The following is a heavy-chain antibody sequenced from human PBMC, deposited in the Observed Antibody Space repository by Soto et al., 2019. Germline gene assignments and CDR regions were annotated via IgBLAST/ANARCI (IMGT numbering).Heavy chain of an antibody. J-gene: IGHJ6*02. CDR3: AREGVSVDSGYDRGGMDV. D-gene: IGHD5-12*01. V-gene: IGHV1-46*03. CDR1: GYTFTSYY. Sequence: QVQLVQSGAEVKKPGASVKVSCKASGYTFTSYYMHWVRQAPGQGLEWMGIINPSGGSTSYAQKFQGRVTMTRDTSTSTVYMELSSLRSEDTAVYYCAREGVSVDSGYDRGGMDVWGQGTTVTVSS. CDR2: INPSGGST.